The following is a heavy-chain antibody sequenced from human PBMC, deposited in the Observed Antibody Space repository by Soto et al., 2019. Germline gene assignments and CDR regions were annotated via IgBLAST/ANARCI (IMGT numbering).Heavy chain of an antibody. J-gene: IGHJ4*02. CDR1: GFTFSSYA. CDR3: AKDHRGRGEPPLGY. D-gene: IGHD3-16*01. V-gene: IGHV3-23*01. Sequence: EVQLLESGGGLVQPGGSLRLSCAASGFTFSSYAMSWVRQAPGKGLEWVSAISGSGGSTYYADSVKGRFTISRDNSKNTLYLQMTSLRAEDTAVYYCAKDHRGRGEPPLGYWGQGTLVTVSS. CDR2: ISGSGGST.